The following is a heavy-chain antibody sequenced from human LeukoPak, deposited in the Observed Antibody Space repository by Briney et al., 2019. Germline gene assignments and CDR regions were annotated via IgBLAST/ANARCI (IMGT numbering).Heavy chain of an antibody. Sequence: PGGSLRLSCAASGFMLSSTWMHWVRQAPGKGLVWVSRINSDATSTSYADSVRGRFTISRDDAKNSLYLQMNSLRAEDTAVYYCARRYFDYWGQGTLVTVSS. CDR2: INSDATST. J-gene: IGHJ4*02. CDR1: GFMLSSTW. CDR3: ARRYFDY. V-gene: IGHV3-74*01.